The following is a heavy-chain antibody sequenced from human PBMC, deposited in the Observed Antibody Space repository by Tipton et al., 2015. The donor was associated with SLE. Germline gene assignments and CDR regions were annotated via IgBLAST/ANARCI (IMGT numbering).Heavy chain of an antibody. CDR2: ISSNGGST. CDR1: GFTFSSYT. CDR3: ARAREEGGYYGMDV. J-gene: IGHJ6*02. V-gene: IGHV3-64*02. Sequence: SLRLSCAASGFTFSSYTMHWVRQAPGKGLEYVSAISSNGGSTYYADSVKGRFTISGDNSKNTLYLQMDSLRAEDVAVYYCARAREEGGYYGMDVWGQGTTVTVSS. D-gene: IGHD1-26*01.